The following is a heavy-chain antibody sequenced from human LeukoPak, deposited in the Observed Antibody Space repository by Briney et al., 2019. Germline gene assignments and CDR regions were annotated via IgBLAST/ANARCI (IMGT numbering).Heavy chain of an antibody. J-gene: IGHJ4*02. D-gene: IGHD1-1*01. CDR1: GFTFSTFW. V-gene: IGHV3-7*04. Sequence: GGSLRLCCAASGFTFSTFWMSWGRQAPGKGLEWVANIHRDGNKKYYVDSVKGRFTISRDNAKNSLYLQMNSLRVEDTAVYYCARGDDFSGDYWGQGTLVTVSS. CDR2: IHRDGNKK. CDR3: ARGDDFSGDY.